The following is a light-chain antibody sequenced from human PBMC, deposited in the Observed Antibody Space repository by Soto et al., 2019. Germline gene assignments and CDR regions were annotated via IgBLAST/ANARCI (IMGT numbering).Light chain of an antibody. CDR3: QQYERSPRT. V-gene: IGKV3-20*01. CDR1: QSVSTS. Sequence: EVVLTQSPGPLSLSPGERATLSCRARQSVSTSVGWYQQKPGQAPRLLIYGASNRATGIPDRFSGSGSGTDFTLTISRLEPEDFAVYYCQQYERSPRTFGQGTKVEIK. J-gene: IGKJ1*01. CDR2: GAS.